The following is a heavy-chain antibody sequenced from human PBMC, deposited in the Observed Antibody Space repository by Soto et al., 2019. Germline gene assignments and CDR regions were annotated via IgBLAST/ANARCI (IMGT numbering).Heavy chain of an antibody. V-gene: IGHV3-74*01. Sequence: EVQVVESGGGLVQPGGSLRLSCAASGFTFSDYWMHWVRQAPGKGLVWVSRIKGDLITTNYADSVTGRFTSSRDNARNTVSLQIDSLRAEDTAVYYCARGARGLYIMEVWGTGTTVTVSS. CDR3: ARGARGLYIMEV. D-gene: IGHD4-4*01. CDR1: GFTFSDYW. J-gene: IGHJ6*03. CDR2: IKGDLITT.